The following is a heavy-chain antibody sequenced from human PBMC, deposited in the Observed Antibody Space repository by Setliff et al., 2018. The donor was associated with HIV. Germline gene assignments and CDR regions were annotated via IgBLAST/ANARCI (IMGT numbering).Heavy chain of an antibody. CDR2: IYYSGST. D-gene: IGHD3-3*01. Sequence: SETLSLTCTVSGGSISSYYWSWIRQPPGKGLEWIGYIYYSGSTNYKPSLKSRVTISVDTSKNQFSLKLSSVTAADTAVYYCARVISSWSAYYIDYWGQGTLVTVSS. J-gene: IGHJ4*02. CDR1: GGSISSYY. CDR3: ARVISSWSAYYIDY. V-gene: IGHV4-59*01.